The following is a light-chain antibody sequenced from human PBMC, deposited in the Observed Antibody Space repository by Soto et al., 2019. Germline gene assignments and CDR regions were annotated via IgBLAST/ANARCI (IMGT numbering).Light chain of an antibody. V-gene: IGLV3-21*02. J-gene: IGLJ2*01. CDR1: NIGSKS. CDR3: QVWVTGGDHRVV. Sequence: SYELTQPPSVSVAPGQTARITCGGNNIGSKSVHWYQQKPGQAPVLVVYDNGDRPSRIPAGFSGSNSGNTATLTISRVEAGDEADYYCQVWVTGGDHRVVFGGGTKLTVL. CDR2: DNG.